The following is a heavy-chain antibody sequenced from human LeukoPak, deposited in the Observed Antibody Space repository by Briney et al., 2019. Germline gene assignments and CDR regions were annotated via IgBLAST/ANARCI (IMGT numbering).Heavy chain of an antibody. V-gene: IGHV4-30-2*01. CDR1: GGSISSGGYY. Sequence: PSQTLSLTCTVSGGSISSGGYYWRWIRQPPGKGLEWIGYIYHSGSTYYNLSLKSRVTISVDRSKNQFSLKLSSVTAADTAVYYCARDAFDYWGQGTLVTVSS. CDR2: IYHSGST. CDR3: ARDAFDY. J-gene: IGHJ4*02.